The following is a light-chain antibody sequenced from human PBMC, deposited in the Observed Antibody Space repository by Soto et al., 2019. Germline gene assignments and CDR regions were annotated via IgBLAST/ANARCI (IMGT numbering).Light chain of an antibody. CDR3: SSFAGSNNFPYV. CDR1: SSDVGAYDY. CDR2: EIN. V-gene: IGLV2-8*01. J-gene: IGLJ1*01. Sequence: QSALTQPRSASGSPGQSVTISCTGTSSDVGAYDYVSWYQQHPGKAPKLMIYEINKRPSGVPDRFSGSKSGNTASLTVSGLQAEDEADYYCSSFAGSNNFPYVLGTGTKVTVL.